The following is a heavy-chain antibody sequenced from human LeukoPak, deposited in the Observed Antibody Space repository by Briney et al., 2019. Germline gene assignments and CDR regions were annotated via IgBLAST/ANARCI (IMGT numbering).Heavy chain of an antibody. CDR1: GFTFSSNY. Sequence: PGGSLRLSCAASGFTFSSNYMSWVRQAPGKGLEGVSVIYSGGSTYYSDSVKGRCTISRDNSKNTLYLQMNSLRVEDTAVYYCARDLTSLSSGSYGGSWGQGTLVTVSS. D-gene: IGHD1-26*01. CDR3: ARDLTSLSSGSYGGS. CDR2: IYSGGST. J-gene: IGHJ5*02. V-gene: IGHV3-53*01.